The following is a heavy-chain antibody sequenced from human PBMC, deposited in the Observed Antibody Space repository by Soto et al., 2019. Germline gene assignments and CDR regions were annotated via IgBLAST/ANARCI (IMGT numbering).Heavy chain of an antibody. Sequence: QVELVQSGAEVKKPGSAVKVSCQASEDTFRNYAISWVRQAPGQGLEWMGGIIPIFGTANYAQKFQGRVTITADTSANTVYLELSSLRYEDTAVYYCESTKYDSSAYYYWYLGLWCRGTLVTVSS. CDR3: ESTKYDSSAYYYWYLGL. V-gene: IGHV1-69*06. CDR1: EDTFRNYA. J-gene: IGHJ2*01. D-gene: IGHD3-22*01. CDR2: IIPIFGTA.